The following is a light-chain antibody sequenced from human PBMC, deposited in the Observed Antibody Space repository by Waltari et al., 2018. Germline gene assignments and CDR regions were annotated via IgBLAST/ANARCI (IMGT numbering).Light chain of an antibody. V-gene: IGKV3-20*01. CDR3: QQYVSSPVT. J-gene: IGKJ4*01. CDR2: GSS. Sequence: EIVLTQPPGTLSLSPGERATLSCRVSQSVSSTYLAWYQQKAGQAPRLLIYGSSTRATGIPDRFSGSGSGTEFTLTISRLEPEDFAVYYCQQYVSSPVTFGGGTKVEIK. CDR1: QSVSSTY.